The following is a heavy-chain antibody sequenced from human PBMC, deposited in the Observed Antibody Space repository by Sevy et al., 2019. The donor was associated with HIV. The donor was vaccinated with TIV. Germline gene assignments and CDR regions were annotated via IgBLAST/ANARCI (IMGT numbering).Heavy chain of an antibody. J-gene: IGHJ4*02. D-gene: IGHD2-2*02. Sequence: SETLSLTCTVSGASISSSGYYWVWIRQPPGKGLEWIASINYSGITFYDPSLKSRVTISADTSKNQFSLRLSSVTAADSSIYFCVGPKLTYTNGRHYLDYWGQGTVVTVSS. CDR1: GASISSSGYY. CDR3: VGPKLTYTNGRHYLDY. V-gene: IGHV4-39*01. CDR2: INYSGIT.